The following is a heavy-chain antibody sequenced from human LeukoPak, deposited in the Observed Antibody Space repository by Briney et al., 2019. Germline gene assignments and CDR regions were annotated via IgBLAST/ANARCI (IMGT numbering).Heavy chain of an antibody. D-gene: IGHD7-27*01. V-gene: IGHV4-34*01. CDR3: ARLTGYFDY. J-gene: IGHJ4*02. CDR2: INHSGST. CDR1: GGSFSGYY. Sequence: PSETLSLTCTVSGGSFSGYYWSWIRQPPGKGLEWIGEINHSGSTNYNPSLKSRVTISVDTSKNQFSLKLSSVTAADTAVYYCARLTGYFDYWGQGTLVTVSS.